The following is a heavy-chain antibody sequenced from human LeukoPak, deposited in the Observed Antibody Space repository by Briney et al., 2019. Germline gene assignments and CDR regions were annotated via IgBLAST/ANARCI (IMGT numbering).Heavy chain of an antibody. CDR1: GFSFDDYD. CDR3: ARDTGYNTFDY. Sequence: GGSLRLSCAASGFSFDDYDMNWVRQAPGKGLEWVANIKEDGSDKYYVDSVKGRFTISRDNAKNSQYLQMNSLRAEDTAVYYCARDTGYNTFDYWGQGTLVTVSA. D-gene: IGHD5-24*01. J-gene: IGHJ4*02. V-gene: IGHV3-7*05. CDR2: IKEDGSDK.